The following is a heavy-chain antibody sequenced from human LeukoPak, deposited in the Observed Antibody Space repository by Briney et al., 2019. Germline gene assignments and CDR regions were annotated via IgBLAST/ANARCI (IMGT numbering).Heavy chain of an antibody. V-gene: IGHV3-23*01. Sequence: GGFLRLSCAASGFIFSSYSMSWVRQAPGKGLEWVSVITGSGGNTYYADSVKGRFTISKDNSKNTVYLQMSSLRVDDTAVYYCAKAASSSWPSYYYGMDVWGQGTTVTVSS. J-gene: IGHJ6*02. D-gene: IGHD6-13*01. CDR2: ITGSGGNT. CDR3: AKAASSSWPSYYYGMDV. CDR1: GFIFSSYS.